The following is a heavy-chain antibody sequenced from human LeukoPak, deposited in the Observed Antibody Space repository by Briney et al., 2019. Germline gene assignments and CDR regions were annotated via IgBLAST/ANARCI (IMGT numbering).Heavy chain of an antibody. Sequence: GGSLRLSCAASGFTFSSYAMSWVRQAPGKGLEWVSAISGSGGSTYYADSVKGRFTISRDNSKNTLYLQMNSLRAEDTAVYYCAKDGKYCSGGSCHYYYYGMDVWGQGTTVTVSS. V-gene: IGHV3-23*01. CDR3: AKDGKYCSGGSCHYYYYGMDV. CDR2: ISGSGGST. CDR1: GFTFSSYA. D-gene: IGHD2-15*01. J-gene: IGHJ6*02.